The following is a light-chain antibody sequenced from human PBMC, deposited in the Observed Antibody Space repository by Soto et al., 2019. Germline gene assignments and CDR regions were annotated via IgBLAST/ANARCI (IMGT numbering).Light chain of an antibody. J-gene: IGKJ1*01. CDR2: LGS. V-gene: IGKV2-28*01. CDR3: MQALRTWT. CDR1: QSLLHSNGYNY. Sequence: DIVMTQSPLSLAVTPGEPASISCRSSQSLLHSNGYNYLDWYLQKPGQSPQLLIYLGSNRASGVADRFSGSGSGTDFTLKISRVEAEDVGVYYCMQALRTWTFGQGTKVEIK.